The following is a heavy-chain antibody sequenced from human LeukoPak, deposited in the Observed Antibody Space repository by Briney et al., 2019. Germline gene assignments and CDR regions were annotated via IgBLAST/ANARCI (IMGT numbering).Heavy chain of an antibody. V-gene: IGHV3-53*01. CDR1: GFTFSRFW. D-gene: IGHD2-21*01. CDR3: ASCSTYEGYFDY. Sequence: PGGSLRLSCAASGFTFSRFWMSWVRQAPGKGLEWVSVIYSGGSTYYADSVKGRFTISRDNSKNTLYLQMNSLRAEDTAVYYCASCSTYEGYFDYWGQGTLVTVSS. J-gene: IGHJ4*02. CDR2: IYSGGST.